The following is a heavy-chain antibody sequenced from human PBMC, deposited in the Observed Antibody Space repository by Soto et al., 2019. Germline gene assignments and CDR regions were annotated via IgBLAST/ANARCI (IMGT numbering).Heavy chain of an antibody. J-gene: IGHJ3*02. CDR3: ARALDSSGWYGDDAFDI. Sequence: SETLFPTCTVSGGSISNKYWSWIRQPAGKGLEWIGRMSSSGVTNYSPSLKSRVTMSVDMSKNQFSLKLSSVTATDAAVYYCARALDSSGWYGDDAFDIWGQGTLVT. CDR1: GGSISNKY. D-gene: IGHD6-19*01. CDR2: MSSSGVT. V-gene: IGHV4-4*07.